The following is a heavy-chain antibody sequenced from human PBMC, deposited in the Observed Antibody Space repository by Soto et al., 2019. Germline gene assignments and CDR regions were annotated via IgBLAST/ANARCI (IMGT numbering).Heavy chain of an antibody. CDR1: GGSIISYY. J-gene: IGHJ6*02. CDR2: IYYSGST. V-gene: IGHV4-59*01. D-gene: IGHD4-17*01. Sequence: PSETLSLTCTVSGGSIISYYWSWIRQPPGKGLEWIGYIYYSGSTNYNPSLKSRVTISVDTSKNQFSLKLSSVTAADTAVYYCARGMTTVEGYYGMDVWGQGTTVTVSS. CDR3: ARGMTTVEGYYGMDV.